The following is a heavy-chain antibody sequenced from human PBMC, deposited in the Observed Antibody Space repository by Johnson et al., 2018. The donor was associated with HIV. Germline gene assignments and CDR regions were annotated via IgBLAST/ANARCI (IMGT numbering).Heavy chain of an antibody. CDR1: GFTFSDYA. CDR3: AKDPSVYVTMIVVSRGAFDI. CDR2: ISYDGNTK. D-gene: IGHD3-22*01. Sequence: QVQLVESGGGVVQPGRSLRLSCSASGFTFSDYAMHWVRQAPGKGLQWVAVISYDGNTKYYADSVKGRFTISRDNSKNTVYLQMNGLRAEDTAVYFCAKDPSVYVTMIVVSRGAFDIWGQGTMVSVSS. J-gene: IGHJ3*02. V-gene: IGHV3-30*04.